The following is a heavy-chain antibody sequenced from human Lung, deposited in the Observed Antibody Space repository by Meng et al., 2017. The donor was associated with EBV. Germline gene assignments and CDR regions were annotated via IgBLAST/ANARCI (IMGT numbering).Heavy chain of an antibody. CDR3: ARDSPLDGYSLLGY. CDR2: IDPNTGNP. CDR1: GYTFTSYA. D-gene: IGHD5-24*01. J-gene: IGHJ4*02. Sequence: VKLGQFGSDFKQHGASVKVSCRPSGYTFTSYAINWVRQAPGQGPDWMGWIDPNTGNPTYDQGFTGRFVFSLDTSVSTAYLQINSLRADDTAVYYCARDSPLDGYSLLGYWGQGTLVTVSS. V-gene: IGHV7-4-1*02.